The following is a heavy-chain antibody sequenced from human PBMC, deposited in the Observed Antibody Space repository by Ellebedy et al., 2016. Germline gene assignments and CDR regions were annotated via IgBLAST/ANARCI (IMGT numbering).Heavy chain of an antibody. V-gene: IGHV3-74*01. CDR1: GFTFSNYW. CDR3: TTEGYIVGATDAFDI. Sequence: GESLKISXAASGFTFSNYWMHWVRQAPGKGLVWVSRINSDGSSTNYADSVKGRFTISRDNAKNTLFLQMNSLKTEDTAVYYCTTEGYIVGATDAFDIWGQGTMVTVSS. CDR2: INSDGSST. J-gene: IGHJ3*02. D-gene: IGHD1-26*01.